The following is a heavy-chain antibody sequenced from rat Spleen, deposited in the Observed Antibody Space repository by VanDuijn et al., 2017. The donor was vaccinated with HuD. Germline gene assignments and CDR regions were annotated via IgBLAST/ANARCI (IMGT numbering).Heavy chain of an antibody. D-gene: IGHD1-12*02. J-gene: IGHJ2*01. CDR2: ISTGGDNT. V-gene: IGHV5S23*01. Sequence: EVQLVESGGGLVQPGRSLKFSCAASGFTFSDYAMAWVRQAPTKGLEWVAYISTGGDNTYYRDSVKGRFTISRDNAKSTLYLQLDSLRSEDTATYYCTTDTFYDGTYYPGGFDYWGQGVMVTVSS. CDR1: GFTFSDYA. CDR3: TTDTFYDGTYYPGGFDY.